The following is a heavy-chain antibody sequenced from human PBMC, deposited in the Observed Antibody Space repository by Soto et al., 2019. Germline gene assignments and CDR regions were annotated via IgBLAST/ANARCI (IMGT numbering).Heavy chain of an antibody. V-gene: IGHV1-8*01. CDR1: GYTFTSYD. Sequence: QVQLVQSGAEVKKPGASVKVSCKASGYTFTSYDINWVRQATGQGFEWMGWMNPNSGNTGYAQKFQGRVTMTRDTSITTGYMELSSPRSEDTAGYYCARSPRNWGCDYWGLGTLVTVSS. CDR2: MNPNSGNT. J-gene: IGHJ4*02. D-gene: IGHD7-27*01. CDR3: ARSPRNWGCDY.